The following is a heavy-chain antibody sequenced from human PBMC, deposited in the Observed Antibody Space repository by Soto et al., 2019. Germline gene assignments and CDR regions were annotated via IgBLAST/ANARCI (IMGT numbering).Heavy chain of an antibody. CDR3: ARVGSSSWYHPGGNWFDP. Sequence: SSETLSLTCTASGGSISSYYWSWIRQPPGKGLEWIGYIYYSGSTNYNPSLKSRVTISVDTSKNQFSLKLSSVTAADTAVYYCARVGSSSWYHPGGNWFDPWGQGTLVTVSP. V-gene: IGHV4-59*01. D-gene: IGHD6-13*01. CDR1: GGSISSYY. CDR2: IYYSGST. J-gene: IGHJ5*02.